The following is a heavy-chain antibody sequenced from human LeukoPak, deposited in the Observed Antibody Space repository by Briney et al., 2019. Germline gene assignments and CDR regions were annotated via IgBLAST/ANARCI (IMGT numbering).Heavy chain of an antibody. Sequence: SETLSLTCTVSGGSISSYYWSWIRQPPGKGLEWIGYIYYSGSTDYNPSPKSRVTISVDTSKNQFSLKLSSVTAADTAVYYCARIITDSSSWPMVDYWGRGTLVTVPS. CDR1: GGSISSYY. D-gene: IGHD6-13*01. CDR2: IYYSGST. V-gene: IGHV4-59*01. CDR3: ARIITDSSSWPMVDY. J-gene: IGHJ4*02.